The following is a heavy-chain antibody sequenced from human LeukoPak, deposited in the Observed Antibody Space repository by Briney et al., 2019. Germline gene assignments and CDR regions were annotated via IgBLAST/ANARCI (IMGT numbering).Heavy chain of an antibody. Sequence: GGSLRLSCTASGFTFSSYAMTWVRQAPGKGLECVSVISGIGTTTYYADSVKGRFTISRDNSKNTLFLQMNSLRVEDTATYYCTKKRTTSVTDWFDPWGQGNPVTVSS. V-gene: IGHV3-23*01. D-gene: IGHD4-17*01. J-gene: IGHJ5*02. CDR3: TKKRTTSVTDWFDP. CDR1: GFTFSSYA. CDR2: ISGIGTTT.